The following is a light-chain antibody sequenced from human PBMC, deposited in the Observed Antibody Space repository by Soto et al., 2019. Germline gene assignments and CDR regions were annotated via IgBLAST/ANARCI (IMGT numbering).Light chain of an antibody. J-gene: IGKJ4*01. CDR3: QQYGRPLT. CDR1: QSVYSSY. V-gene: IGKV3-20*01. Sequence: EIVLTQSPGTLSLSPGERATLSCRASQSVYSSYLAWYQQKPGQAPRLLIYDASRRATGIPDRFSGSGSGTDFTFTISRLEPEDFAVYYCQQYGRPLTFGGGTKVEIK. CDR2: DAS.